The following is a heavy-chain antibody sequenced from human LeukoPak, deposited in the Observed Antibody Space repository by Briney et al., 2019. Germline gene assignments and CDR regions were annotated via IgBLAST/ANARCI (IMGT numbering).Heavy chain of an antibody. J-gene: IGHJ4*02. Sequence: GGSLRLSCAASGFIFSNFWMSWVRQTPARGLEWVANIKQGGTEKYYVDSVKGRFTISRDNTKNTLYLQMDSLRADDTAVYYCTRGYYYGSSAIGMIDYWGQGTLVTVSS. V-gene: IGHV3-7*01. CDR2: IKQGGTEK. D-gene: IGHD3-22*01. CDR3: TRGYYYGSSAIGMIDY. CDR1: GFIFSNFW.